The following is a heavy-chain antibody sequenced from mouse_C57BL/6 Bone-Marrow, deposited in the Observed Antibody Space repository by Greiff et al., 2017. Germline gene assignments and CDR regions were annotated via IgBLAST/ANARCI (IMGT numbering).Heavy chain of an antibody. J-gene: IGHJ1*03. CDR2: INPYNGDT. D-gene: IGHD1-1*01. Sequence: VQLQQSGPELVKPRDSVKISCKASGYSFTGYFMNWVMQSHGKSLEWIGRINPYNGDTFYNQKFKGKATLTVDKSSSTAHMELRSLTSEDSAVYYCARGYYGSRDWYFDVWGTGTTVTVSS. CDR1: GYSFTGYF. V-gene: IGHV1-20*01. CDR3: ARGYYGSRDWYFDV.